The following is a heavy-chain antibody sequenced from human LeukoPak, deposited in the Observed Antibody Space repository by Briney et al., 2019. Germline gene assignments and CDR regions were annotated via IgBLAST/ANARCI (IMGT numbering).Heavy chain of an antibody. CDR1: GGSISSYY. V-gene: IGHV4-4*07. CDR3: ARGGLTLYSYGPYFDY. D-gene: IGHD5-18*01. Sequence: SETLSLTCTVSGGSISSYYWSWIRQPAGKGLEWIGRIYTSGSTIYNPSLKSRVTMSVDTSKNQFSLKLSSVTAADTAVYYCARGGLTLYSYGPYFDYWGQGTLATVSS. J-gene: IGHJ4*02. CDR2: IYTSGST.